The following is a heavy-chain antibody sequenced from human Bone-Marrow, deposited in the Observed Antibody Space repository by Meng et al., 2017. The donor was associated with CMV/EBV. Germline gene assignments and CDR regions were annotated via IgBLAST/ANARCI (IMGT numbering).Heavy chain of an antibody. CDR2: IEGDGNTK. D-gene: IGHD3-10*02. CDR3: ASMLEGGY. J-gene: IGHJ4*02. V-gene: IGHV3-7*01. CDR1: GFSFNNYW. Sequence: GESLKISCTVSGFSFNNYWMSWVRQAPGKGLEWVADIEGDGNTKYYADAVKGRFTISRDNAKRSLYLQLNALRVEDTAMYYCASMLEGGYWGQGTLVTVSS.